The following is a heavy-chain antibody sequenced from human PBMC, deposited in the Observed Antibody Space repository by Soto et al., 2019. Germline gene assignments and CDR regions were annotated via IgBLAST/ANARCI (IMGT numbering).Heavy chain of an antibody. CDR3: ARLQFGEGFDY. V-gene: IGHV4-30-2*01. D-gene: IGHD3-10*01. CDR1: GGSISGGGFS. Sequence: SETLSLTCAVSGGSISGGGFSWSWIRQPPGKGLEWIGYILHTGGTQYNPSLKSRVSMSVDKSKNQFSLHLTSVTAADTAVYYCARLQFGEGFDYWGQGALVTVSS. J-gene: IGHJ4*02. CDR2: ILHTGGT.